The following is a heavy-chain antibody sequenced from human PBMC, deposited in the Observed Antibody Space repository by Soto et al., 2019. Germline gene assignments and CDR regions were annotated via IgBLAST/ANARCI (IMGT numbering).Heavy chain of an antibody. V-gene: IGHV3-7*03. Sequence: PGGSLRLSCAASGFTFSSYWMSWVRQAPGKGLEWVANIKQDGSEKYYVDSVKGRFTISRDNAKNSLYLQMNSLRAEDTAVYYCARDQRELTDGYYYYGMDVWGQGTTVTVSS. CDR2: IKQDGSEK. CDR1: GFTFSSYW. CDR3: ARDQRELTDGYYYYGMDV. D-gene: IGHD1-26*01. J-gene: IGHJ6*02.